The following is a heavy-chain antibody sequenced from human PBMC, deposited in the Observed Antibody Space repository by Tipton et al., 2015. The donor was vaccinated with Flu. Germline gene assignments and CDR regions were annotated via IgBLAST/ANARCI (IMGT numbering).Heavy chain of an antibody. CDR2: IYYSGST. D-gene: IGHD4-17*01. J-gene: IGHJ4*02. CDR1: GGSISRYY. Sequence: TLSLTCTVSGGSISRYYWSWIRQPPGKGLEWIGYIYYSGSTNYNPSLKSRVTISLDTSKNQFSLNLNSVTAADTAVYYCARDSGFGDPFDYWGQGTLATVSS. V-gene: IGHV4-59*01. CDR3: ARDSGFGDPFDY.